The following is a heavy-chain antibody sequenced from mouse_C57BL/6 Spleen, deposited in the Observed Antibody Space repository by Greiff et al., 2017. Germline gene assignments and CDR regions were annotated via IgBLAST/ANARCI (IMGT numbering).Heavy chain of an antibody. CDR1: GYAFSSSW. V-gene: IGHV1-82*01. J-gene: IGHJ4*01. CDR2: IYPGDGDT. CDR3: ALDSSDYYAMDY. Sequence: VHLVESGPELVKPGASVKISCKASGYAFSSSWMNWVKQRPGKGLEWIGRIYPGDGDTNYNGKFKGKATQTADKSSSTAYMQLSSLTSEDSAVYVCALDSSDYYAMDYWGQGTSVTVSS. D-gene: IGHD3-2*02.